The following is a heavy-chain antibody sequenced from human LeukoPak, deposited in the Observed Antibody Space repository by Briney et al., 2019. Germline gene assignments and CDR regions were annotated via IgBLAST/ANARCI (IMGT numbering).Heavy chain of an antibody. V-gene: IGHV1-2*02. CDR1: GYTFTGYY. Sequence: GASVKVSCKASGYTFTGYYMHWVRQAPGQGLEWMGWINPNSGGTNYAQKFQGRVTMTRDTSISTAYMELSRLRSDDTAVYYCARVYYDILTGYYTGGWFDPWGQGTLVTVSS. J-gene: IGHJ5*02. D-gene: IGHD3-9*01. CDR2: INPNSGGT. CDR3: ARVYYDILTGYYTGGWFDP.